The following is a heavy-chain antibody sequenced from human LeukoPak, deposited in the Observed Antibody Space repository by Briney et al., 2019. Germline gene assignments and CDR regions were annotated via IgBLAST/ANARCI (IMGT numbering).Heavy chain of an antibody. J-gene: IGHJ6*02. V-gene: IGHV3-7*01. Sequence: GGSLRLSCAASGFTFSSYWMSWVRQAPGKGLEWVANIKQDGSEKYYVDSVKGRFTISRDNAKNSLYLQMNSLRAEDTAVYYCARGQKYGHIWYYYYGMDVWGQGTTVTVSS. CDR1: GFTFSSYW. CDR2: IKQDGSEK. D-gene: IGHD3-3*02. CDR3: ARGQKYGHIWYYYYGMDV.